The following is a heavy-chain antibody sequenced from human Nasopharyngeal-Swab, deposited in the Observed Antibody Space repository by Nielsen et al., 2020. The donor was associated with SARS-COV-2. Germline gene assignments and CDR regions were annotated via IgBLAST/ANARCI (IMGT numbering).Heavy chain of an antibody. CDR1: GGSVSSSNW. CDR2: IYHSGST. CDR3: ARDRSSITIFGRGYYMDV. D-gene: IGHD3-3*01. V-gene: IGHV4-4*02. Sequence: SETLSLTCAVSGGSVSSSNWWSWVRQPPRTGLEWIGEIYHSGSTNYNPSLKSRVTISVDKSKNQFSLKLSSVTAADTAVYYCARDRSSITIFGRGYYMDVWGKGTTVTVSS. J-gene: IGHJ6*03.